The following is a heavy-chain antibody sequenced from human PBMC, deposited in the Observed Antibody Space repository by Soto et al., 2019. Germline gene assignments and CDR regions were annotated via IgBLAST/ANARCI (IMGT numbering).Heavy chain of an antibody. CDR1: GLSVSTSGVG. V-gene: IGHV2-5*02. D-gene: IGHD2-15*01. CDR3: AHKGGRGAGMDV. CDR2: IYWDDDK. J-gene: IGHJ6*02. Sequence: QITLRESGPTLVKPTQTLTLTCTFSGLSVSTSGVGVAWIRQPPGKALEWLALIYWDDDKRYSPFLQSRVTITKDTSKNQVVLTMTNMDPVDTATYYCAHKGGRGAGMDVWGQGTTVTVSS.